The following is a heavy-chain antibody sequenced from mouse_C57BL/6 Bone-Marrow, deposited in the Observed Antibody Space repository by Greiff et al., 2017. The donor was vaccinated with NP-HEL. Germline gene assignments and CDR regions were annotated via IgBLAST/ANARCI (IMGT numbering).Heavy chain of an antibody. CDR1: GYTFTSYG. J-gene: IGHJ2*01. CDR3: ARGWLLLDY. CDR2: IYPRSGNT. Sequence: LVESGAELARPGASVKLSCKASGYTFTSYGISWVKQRTGQGLEWIGEIYPRSGNTYYNEKFKGKATLTADQSSSTAYMELRSLTSEDSAVYFCARGWLLLDYWGQGTTLTVSS. V-gene: IGHV1-81*01. D-gene: IGHD2-3*01.